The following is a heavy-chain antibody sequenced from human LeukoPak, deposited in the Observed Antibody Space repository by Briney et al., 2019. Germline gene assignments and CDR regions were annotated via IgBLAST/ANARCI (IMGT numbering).Heavy chain of an antibody. CDR1: GGSISSYY. CDR2: IYYSGST. V-gene: IGHV4-59*01. CDR3: ARDRFGELDV. Sequence: SETLSLTCTVSGGSISSYYWSWIRQPPGRGLEWIGYIYYSGSTNYNPSLKSRVTISVDTSKNQFSLKLSSVTAADTAVYYCARDRFGELDVWGKGTTVTISS. D-gene: IGHD3-10*01. J-gene: IGHJ6*04.